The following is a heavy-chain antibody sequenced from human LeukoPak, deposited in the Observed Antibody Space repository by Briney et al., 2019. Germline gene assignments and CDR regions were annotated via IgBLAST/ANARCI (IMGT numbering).Heavy chain of an antibody. CDR2: IYYSGST. CDR1: GGSISSSSYY. Sequence: SETLSLTCSVSGGSISSSSYYWGWIHQPPGKGLEWIGSIYYSGSTYYNPSLKSRVTISVDTSKNQFSLMLSSVTAADTAVYYCARMTLVVVAATPYYMDVWGKGTTVTVSS. CDR3: ARMTLVVVAATPYYMDV. J-gene: IGHJ6*03. D-gene: IGHD2-15*01. V-gene: IGHV4-39*01.